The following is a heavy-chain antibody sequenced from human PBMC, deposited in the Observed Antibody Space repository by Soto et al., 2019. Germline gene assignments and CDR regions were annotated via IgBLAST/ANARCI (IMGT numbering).Heavy chain of an antibody. J-gene: IGHJ4*02. CDR3: AKDLALSSSYFRVPRRPQDY. D-gene: IGHD6-6*01. CDR1: GFTFSSYA. CDR2: ISGSGGST. Sequence: PGGSLRLSCAASGFTFSSYAMSWVRQAPGKGLEWVSAISGSGGSTYYADSVKGRFTISRDNSKNTLYLQMNSLRAEDTAVYYCAKDLALSSSYFRVPRRPQDYWGQGTLVTVSS. V-gene: IGHV3-23*01.